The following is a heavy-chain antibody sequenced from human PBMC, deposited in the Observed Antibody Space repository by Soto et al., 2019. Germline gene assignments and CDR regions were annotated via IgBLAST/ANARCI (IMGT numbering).Heavy chain of an antibody. V-gene: IGHV3-23*01. CDR3: AKDPWAYYDFWSGSPYYFDY. D-gene: IGHD3-3*01. CDR1: GFTFSSYA. J-gene: IGHJ4*02. CDR2: ISGSGGST. Sequence: VGSLRLSGAASGFTFSSYAMSWVRQAPGKGLEWVSAISGSGGSTYYADSVKGRFTISRDNSKNTLYLQMNSLRAEDTAVYYCAKDPWAYYDFWSGSPYYFDYWGQGTLVTVSS.